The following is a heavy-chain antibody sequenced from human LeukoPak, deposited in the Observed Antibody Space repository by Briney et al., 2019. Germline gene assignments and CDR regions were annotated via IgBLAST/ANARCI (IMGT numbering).Heavy chain of an antibody. CDR1: GFTLSSYW. D-gene: IGHD3-10*01. V-gene: IGHV3-7*03. Sequence: GRSLTLSCAASGFTLSSYWMSWVRQAPGKGLEWVANIKHDGSEKYYVDSVKGRFTISRDNAKNSLYLQMNSLRVEDTAVYYCARRVAFGEYFEYWGQGTLVTVSS. CDR3: ARRVAFGEYFEY. CDR2: IKHDGSEK. J-gene: IGHJ4*02.